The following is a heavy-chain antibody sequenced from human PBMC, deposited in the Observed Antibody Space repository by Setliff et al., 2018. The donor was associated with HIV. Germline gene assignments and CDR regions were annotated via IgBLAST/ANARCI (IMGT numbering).Heavy chain of an antibody. CDR3: ARAQALLRVYYMDV. D-gene: IGHD3-3*01. J-gene: IGHJ6*03. V-gene: IGHV7-4-1*02. CDR1: GYTFTKYG. Sequence: ASVKVSCKASGYTFTKYGISWVRQAPGQGLEWLGWINSNTENPTYAQGFTGRFVFSLDTSVSAAFLQISSLKAEDTAVYYCARAQALLRVYYMDVWGKGTTV. CDR2: INSNTENP.